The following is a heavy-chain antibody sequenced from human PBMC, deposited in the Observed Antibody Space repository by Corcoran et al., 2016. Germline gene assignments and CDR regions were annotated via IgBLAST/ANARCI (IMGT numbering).Heavy chain of an antibody. Sequence: QVQLVQSGAEVKKPGASVKVSCKASGYTFTSYGISWVRQAPGQGLEWMGWISAYNGNTNYAQKLHGRVTMTTDTSTSTAYMALRSLRSDDTAVDYCAGVGGEDDFWSGYGSRELGYFDYWGQGTLVTVSS. CDR3: AGVGGEDDFWSGYGSRELGYFDY. D-gene: IGHD3-3*01. V-gene: IGHV1-18*01. CDR1: GYTFTSYG. CDR2: ISAYNGNT. J-gene: IGHJ4*02.